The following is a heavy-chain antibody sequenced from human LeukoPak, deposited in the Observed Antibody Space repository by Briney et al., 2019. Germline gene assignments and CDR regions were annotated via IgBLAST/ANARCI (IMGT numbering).Heavy chain of an antibody. CDR1: GYTFTNYY. D-gene: IGHD1-14*01. J-gene: IGHJ4*02. CDR3: ARWKGTVDY. Sequence: ASVKVSCKASGYTFTNYYIHWVRQAPGQGLEWMGWINPNSGDTNSVQKFQGRVTMTGDTSISTAYMELGRLRSDDTALYYCARWKGTVDYWGQGTLVTVSS. V-gene: IGHV1-2*02. CDR2: INPNSGDT.